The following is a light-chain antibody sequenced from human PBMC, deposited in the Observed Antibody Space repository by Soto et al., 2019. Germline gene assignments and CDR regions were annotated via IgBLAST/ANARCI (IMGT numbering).Light chain of an antibody. CDR3: QQYSSYPRT. J-gene: IGKJ5*01. CDR2: TAS. CDR1: QGISTF. V-gene: IGKV1D-16*01. Sequence: DIQLTQSPSSLSASVGDRVTISCRASQGISTFLAWYQQKPGKAPKSLIKTASTLQSGVPSRFSGSGSDTDCILTISSLQPEDFATYYCQQYSSYPRTFGQGTRLDLK.